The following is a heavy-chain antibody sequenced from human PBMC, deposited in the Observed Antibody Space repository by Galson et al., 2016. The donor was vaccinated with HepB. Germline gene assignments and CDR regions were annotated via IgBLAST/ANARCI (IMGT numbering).Heavy chain of an antibody. Sequence: SETLSLTCAVSGDSMTRNWWCWVRQPPGMGPEWIGDVSHTGRTNYKSTLASRTPISMAMSKNQLSLELTSVTAADTAVYYCARVDGLWFGTAYYWYFDLWGRGTLVTVSP. V-gene: IGHV4-4*02. J-gene: IGHJ2*01. CDR1: GDSMTRNW. CDR3: ARVDGLWFGTAYYWYFDL. CDR2: VSHTGRT. D-gene: IGHD2-8*02.